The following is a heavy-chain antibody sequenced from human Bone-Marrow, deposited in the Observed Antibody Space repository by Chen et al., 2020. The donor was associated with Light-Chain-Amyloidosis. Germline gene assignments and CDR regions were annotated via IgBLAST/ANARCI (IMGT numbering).Heavy chain of an antibody. V-gene: IGHV1-3*04. J-gene: IGHJ5*02. CDR2: INTDSGNV. Sequence: QVQLVQSGGRGRNPGASLEISCRASGYTFTNHPIHWVRQAPGQGLEWMGWINTDSGNVRFSQKFRGRVTFTRDTSASTVHMYXXSPTSEDTAVYYCARDTDQRFYYLFDTWGQGILVTVSS. CDR1: GYTFTNHP. CDR3: ARDTDQRFYYLFDT. D-gene: IGHD3-22*01.